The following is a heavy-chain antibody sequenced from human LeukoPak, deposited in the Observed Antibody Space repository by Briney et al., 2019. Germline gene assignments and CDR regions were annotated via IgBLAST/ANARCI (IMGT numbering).Heavy chain of an antibody. D-gene: IGHD3-22*01. CDR2: INHSGST. CDR3: ASLEYYDSSGYAFDI. Sequence: SETLSLTCAVYGGSFSGYYWSWIRQPPGKGLEWIGEINHSGSTNYNPSLKSRVTISIDTSKKQFSLKLSSVTAADTAVYYCASLEYYDSSGYAFDIWGQGTMVTVSS. J-gene: IGHJ3*02. CDR1: GGSFSGYY. V-gene: IGHV4-34*01.